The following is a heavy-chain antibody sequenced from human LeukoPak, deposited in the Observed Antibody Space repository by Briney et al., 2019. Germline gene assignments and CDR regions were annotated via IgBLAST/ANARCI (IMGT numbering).Heavy chain of an antibody. V-gene: IGHV3-15*01. D-gene: IGHD1-26*01. CDR1: GFTFSNAW. CDR3: TTVSLVVRWELLDY. J-gene: IGHJ4*02. Sequence: PGGSLRLSCAASGFTFSNAWMSWVRQAPGKGLEWVGRIKSKTDGGTTDYAAPVKGRFTISRDDSKNTLYPQMNSLKTEDTAVYYCTTVSLVVRWELLDYWGQGTLVTVSS. CDR2: IKSKTDGGTT.